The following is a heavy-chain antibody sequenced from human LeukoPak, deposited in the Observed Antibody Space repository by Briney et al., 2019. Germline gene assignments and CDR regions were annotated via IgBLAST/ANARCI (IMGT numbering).Heavy chain of an antibody. D-gene: IGHD1-1*01. CDR1: GFTFSSYW. Sequence: PGGSLRLSCAASGFTFSSYWMHWVRQAPGKGLVWVSRINSDGSSTSYADSVKGRFTISRDNAKNTLYLQMNSLRAEDTAVYYCARVIMYGWNREFDYWGQGTLVTVSS. J-gene: IGHJ4*02. CDR2: INSDGSST. CDR3: ARVIMYGWNREFDY. V-gene: IGHV3-74*01.